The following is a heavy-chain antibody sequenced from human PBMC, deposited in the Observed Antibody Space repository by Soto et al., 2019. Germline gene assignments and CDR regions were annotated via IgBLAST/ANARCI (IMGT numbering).Heavy chain of an antibody. J-gene: IGHJ6*02. V-gene: IGHV3-53*04. D-gene: IGHD3-10*01. CDR3: ARDVSIPTGSYYYYGMDV. Sequence: GGSLRLSCAASGFTVSSNYMSWVRQAPGKGLEWVSVIYSGGSTYYADSVKGRFTISRHNSKNTLYLQMNSLRAEDTAVYYCARDVSIPTGSYYYYGMDVWGQGTTVTVSS. CDR1: GFTVSSNY. CDR2: IYSGGST.